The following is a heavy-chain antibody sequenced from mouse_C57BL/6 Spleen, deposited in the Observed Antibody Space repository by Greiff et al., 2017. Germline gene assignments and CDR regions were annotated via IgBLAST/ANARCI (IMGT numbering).Heavy chain of an antibody. CDR2: IYPGSGST. D-gene: IGHD2-3*01. J-gene: IGHJ2*01. Sequence: QVQLQQPGAELVKPGASVKMSCKASGYTFTSYCTTWVKQRPGQGLEWIGDIYPGSGSTNYNEKFKSKATLTVDTSSSTAYMQLSSLTSEDSAVYYGGRGVYDGYYEDDWGQGTTLTVSS. V-gene: IGHV1-55*01. CDR3: GRGVYDGYYEDD. CDR1: GYTFTSYC.